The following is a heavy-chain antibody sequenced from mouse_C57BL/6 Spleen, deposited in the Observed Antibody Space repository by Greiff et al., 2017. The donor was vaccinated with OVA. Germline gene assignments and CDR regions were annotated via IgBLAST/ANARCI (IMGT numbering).Heavy chain of an antibody. CDR1: GFTFSDFY. CDR2: SRNKANDYTT. D-gene: IGHD2-2*01. J-gene: IGHJ3*01. CDR3: ARDAGGYDGSWCAY. V-gene: IGHV7-1*01. Sequence: EVKVVESGGGLVQSGRSLRLSCATSGFTFSDFYMEWVRQAPGKGLEWIAASRNKANDYTTEYSASVKGRFIVSRDTSQSILYLQMNALRAEDTAIYYCARDAGGYDGSWCAYWGQGTLVTVSA.